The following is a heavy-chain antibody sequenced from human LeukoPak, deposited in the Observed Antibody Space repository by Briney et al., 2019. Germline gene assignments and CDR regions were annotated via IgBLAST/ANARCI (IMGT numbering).Heavy chain of an antibody. CDR2: IYYSGRT. J-gene: IGHJ4*02. CDR3: ARSQATAMVSDY. D-gene: IGHD2-2*01. V-gene: IGHV4-39*01. Sequence: SSETLSLTCTVSGGSLNSSSYYWGWIRQPPGKGLEWIGSIYYSGRTYYSPSLKSRVTIFVDTSKNQFSLKLNSVTAADTAVYYCARSQATAMVSDYWGQGTLVTVSS. CDR1: GGSLNSSSYY.